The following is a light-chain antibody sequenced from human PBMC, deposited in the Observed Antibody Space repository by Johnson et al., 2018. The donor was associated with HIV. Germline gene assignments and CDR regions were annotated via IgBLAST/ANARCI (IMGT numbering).Light chain of an antibody. CDR2: DNN. Sequence: QSVLTQPPSVSAAPGQKVTISCSGSSSNIVNNFVSWYQHLPGTAPKLLIYDNNKRPSRIPDRFSASKSGTSATLGITGLQTGDEADYYCGTWDSSLSEGVFGTGTKVTVL. CDR1: SSNIVNNF. V-gene: IGLV1-51*01. J-gene: IGLJ1*01. CDR3: GTWDSSLSEGV.